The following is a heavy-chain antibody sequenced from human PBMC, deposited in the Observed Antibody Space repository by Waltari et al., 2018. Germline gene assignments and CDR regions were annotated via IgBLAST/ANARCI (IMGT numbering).Heavy chain of an antibody. CDR1: GGSLSGYY. Sequence: QVQLQQWGTGLLKPSETLSLTCAVSGGSLSGYYWTWIRQPPGKGLEWIGEINHSGSTNYNPSLKSRVTISVDTSKNQFSLKLSSVTAADTAVYYCARPEGSSWPPWFDYWGQGTLVTVSS. J-gene: IGHJ4*02. D-gene: IGHD6-13*01. CDR3: ARPEGSSWPPWFDY. CDR2: INHSGST. V-gene: IGHV4-34*01.